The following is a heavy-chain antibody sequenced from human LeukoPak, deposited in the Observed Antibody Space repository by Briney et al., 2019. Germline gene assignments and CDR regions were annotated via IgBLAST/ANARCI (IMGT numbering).Heavy chain of an antibody. J-gene: IGHJ4*02. Sequence: GGSLRLSCAASGFTFDDYAMHWVRQAPGKGLEWVSGISWNSGSIGYADSVKGRFTISRDNAKNSLYLQMNSLRAEDMALYYCARGRLRFLEWLLPYFDYWGQGTLVTVSS. CDR1: GFTFDDYA. V-gene: IGHV3-9*03. D-gene: IGHD3-3*01. CDR2: ISWNSGSI. CDR3: ARGRLRFLEWLLPYFDY.